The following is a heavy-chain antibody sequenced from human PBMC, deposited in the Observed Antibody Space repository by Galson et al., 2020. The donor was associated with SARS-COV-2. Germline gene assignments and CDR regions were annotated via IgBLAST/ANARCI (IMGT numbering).Heavy chain of an antibody. V-gene: IGHV3-33*01. CDR3: ARDATYCTNGVCYSPDAFDI. CDR1: GFTFSSYG. CDR2: IWYDGSNK. J-gene: IGHJ3*02. D-gene: IGHD2-8*01. Sequence: GGSLRLSCAASGFTFSSYGMHWVRQAPGKGLEWVAVIWYDGSNKYYADSVKGRFTISRDNSKNTLYLQMNSLRAEDTAVYYCARDATYCTNGVCYSPDAFDIWGQGTMVTVSS.